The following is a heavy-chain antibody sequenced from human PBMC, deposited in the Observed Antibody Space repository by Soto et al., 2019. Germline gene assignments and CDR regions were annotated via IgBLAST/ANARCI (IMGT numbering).Heavy chain of an antibody. CDR2: IRAYNGNT. Sequence: QVQLVQSGAEVKKPGASVKVSCKASGYTFSSYGIIWVRQAPGQGLEWMGWIRAYNGNTNYAQKLQGRVTMTTDTPTSTACMALRSLRSDDTAVYSCARDSPPFDPWGQGTLVTVSS. V-gene: IGHV1-18*01. J-gene: IGHJ5*02. CDR1: GYTFSSYG. CDR3: ARDSPPFDP.